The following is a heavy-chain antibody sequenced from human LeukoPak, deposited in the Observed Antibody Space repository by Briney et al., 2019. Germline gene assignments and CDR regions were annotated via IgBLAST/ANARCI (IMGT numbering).Heavy chain of an antibody. CDR3: ARGRYYDYVWGSYLPDY. CDR1: GFTFSSYG. CDR2: ISYDGSNK. Sequence: PGGSLRLSCAASGFTFSSYGMHWVRQAPGKGLEWVAVISYDGSNKYYADSVKGRFTISRDNAKNSLYLQMNSLRAEDTAVYYCARGRYYDYVWGSYLPDYWGQGTLVTVSS. D-gene: IGHD3-16*02. J-gene: IGHJ4*02. V-gene: IGHV3-30*03.